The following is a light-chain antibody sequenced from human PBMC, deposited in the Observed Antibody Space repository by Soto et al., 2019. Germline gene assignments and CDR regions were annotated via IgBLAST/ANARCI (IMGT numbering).Light chain of an antibody. CDR3: QQYNSYSWT. Sequence: DIQITQSPSTLSPSVGDRVTITCRASQSIISGLAWYQQKPGKAPKLLIYDASSLESGVPSRFSGSGSGTEFTLTISRLQPDDFATYYCQQYNSYSWTFGQGTKVEIK. J-gene: IGKJ1*01. CDR2: DAS. V-gene: IGKV1-5*01. CDR1: QSIISG.